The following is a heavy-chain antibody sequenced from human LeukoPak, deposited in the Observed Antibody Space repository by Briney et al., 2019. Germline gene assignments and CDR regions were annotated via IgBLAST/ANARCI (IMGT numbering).Heavy chain of an antibody. CDR3: AKGPNCSSTTCYSIGAFES. Sequence: QPGGSLRLSCATSRFTFSSYAMSWVRQAPGKGLEWVSAMSASGGSTYYADSVKGRFTISRDNSKSTLFLQMNSLRAEDTAVYYCAKGPNCSSTTCYSIGAFESWGQGTMVIVSS. CDR2: MSASGGST. V-gene: IGHV3-23*01. J-gene: IGHJ3*02. D-gene: IGHD2-2*01. CDR1: RFTFSSYA.